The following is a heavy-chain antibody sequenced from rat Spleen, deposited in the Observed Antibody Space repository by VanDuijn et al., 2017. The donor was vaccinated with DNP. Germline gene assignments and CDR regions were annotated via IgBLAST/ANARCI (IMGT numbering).Heavy chain of an antibody. V-gene: IGHV5-22*01. CDR1: GFTFSDYY. CDR2: ISYDGGST. CDR3: ARTNYAMDA. J-gene: IGHJ4*01. Sequence: EVQLVESGGGLVQPGRSLKLSCAASGFTFSDYYMAWVRQAPTKGLEWVAYISYDGGSTYYGDSVKGRFTISRDNAKSTLYLQMNSLRSEDMATYYWARTNYAMDAWGQGASVTVSA.